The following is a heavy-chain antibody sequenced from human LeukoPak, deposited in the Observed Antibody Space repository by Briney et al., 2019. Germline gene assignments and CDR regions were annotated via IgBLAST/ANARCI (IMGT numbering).Heavy chain of an antibody. J-gene: IGHJ3*02. Sequence: TSETLSLTCTVSGGSISSSNYYWGWIRQPPGKGLECIGSVYYSGNTYYNPSLESRVTISVDTSKNQFSLKLSSVTAADTAVYYCARVYDFWSGPDAFDIWGQGTMVTVSS. D-gene: IGHD3-3*01. CDR1: GGSISSSNYY. CDR3: ARVYDFWSGPDAFDI. CDR2: VYYSGNT. V-gene: IGHV4-39*07.